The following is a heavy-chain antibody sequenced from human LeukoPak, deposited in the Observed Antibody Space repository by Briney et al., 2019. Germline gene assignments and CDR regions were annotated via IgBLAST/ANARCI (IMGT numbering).Heavy chain of an antibody. CDR3: ATSEWLLPLAGAFDI. V-gene: IGHV4-4*02. Sequence: SETLSLTCAVSGGSISSSNWWSWVRQPPGKGLEWIGEIYHSGSTNYNPSLKSRVTISVDTSKNQFSLKLSSVTAADTAVYYCATSEWLLPLAGAFDIWGQGTMVTVSS. J-gene: IGHJ3*02. D-gene: IGHD3-22*01. CDR2: IYHSGST. CDR1: GGSISSSNW.